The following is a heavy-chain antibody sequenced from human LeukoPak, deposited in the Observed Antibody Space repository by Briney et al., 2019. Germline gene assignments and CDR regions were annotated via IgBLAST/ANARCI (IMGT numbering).Heavy chain of an antibody. J-gene: IGHJ3*02. CDR1: GYDFTDYY. Sequence: ASVKVSCKTSGYDFTDYYIHWVRQAPGQGLEWMGWINPNTGGTHFAQTFQGRATMTRDTSITTVYMEMNSLRSDDSAMYYCAKYFYDSSGSSSDAFDIWGQGTMVTVSS. V-gene: IGHV1-2*02. CDR2: INPNTGGT. CDR3: AKYFYDSSGSSSDAFDI. D-gene: IGHD3-22*01.